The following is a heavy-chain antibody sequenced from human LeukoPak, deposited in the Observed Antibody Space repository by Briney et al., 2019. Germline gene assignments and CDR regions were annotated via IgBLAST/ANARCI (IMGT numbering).Heavy chain of an antibody. CDR1: GFTFSSYS. CDR2: ISGDGGST. V-gene: IGHV3-43*02. CDR3: AKAPLGGAFDI. J-gene: IGHJ3*02. Sequence: GGSLRLSCAASGFTFSSYSMNWVRRAPGKGLEWVSLISGDGGSTYYADSVKGRFTISRDNSKNSLYLQMNSLRTEDTALYYCAKAPLGGAFDIWGQGTMVTVSS.